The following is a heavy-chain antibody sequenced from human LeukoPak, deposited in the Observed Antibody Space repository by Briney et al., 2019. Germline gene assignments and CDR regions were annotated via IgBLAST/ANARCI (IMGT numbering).Heavy chain of an antibody. CDR2: IYTSGST. J-gene: IGHJ4*02. Sequence: SETLSLTCTVSGGSISSGSYYWSWIRQPAGKGLEWIGRIYTSGSTNYNPSLKSRITISVDTSKNQFSLKLSSVTAADTAVYYCARNSCPSGSCYDNRGYFDYWGQGTLVTVSS. D-gene: IGHD2-15*01. CDR3: ARNSCPSGSCYDNRGYFDY. CDR1: GGSISSGSYY. V-gene: IGHV4-61*02.